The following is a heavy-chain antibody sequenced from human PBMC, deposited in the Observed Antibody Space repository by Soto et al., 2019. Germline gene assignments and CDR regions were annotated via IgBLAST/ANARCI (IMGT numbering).Heavy chain of an antibody. CDR1: GGSISSSSHY. J-gene: IGHJ4*02. V-gene: IGHV4-39*01. D-gene: IGHD6-13*01. CDR3: ARHPGIAAHFDF. Sequence: TLSLTCSVSGGSISSSSHYLGLILQSPGKGLDWIGSIYYRGSAYYNPSLKSRVTISVDTSKNQFSLKLRSVTAADTSVYYCARHPGIAAHFDFWGQGTLVTVSS. CDR2: IYYRGSA.